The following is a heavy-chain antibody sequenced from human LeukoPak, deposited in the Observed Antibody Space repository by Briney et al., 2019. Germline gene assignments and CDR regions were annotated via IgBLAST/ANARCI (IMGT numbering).Heavy chain of an antibody. CDR1: GGSFSGYY. CDR2: INHSGST. CDR3: ARGSRYYGSGSYYNARNSNWFDP. V-gene: IGHV4-34*01. Sequence: SETLSLTCAVYGGSFSGYYWSWIRQPPGKGLEWIGEINHSGSTNYNPSLKSRVTISVDTSKNQFSLKLSSVTAADTAVYYFARGSRYYGSGSYYNARNSNWFDPWGQGTLVTVSS. D-gene: IGHD3-10*01. J-gene: IGHJ5*02.